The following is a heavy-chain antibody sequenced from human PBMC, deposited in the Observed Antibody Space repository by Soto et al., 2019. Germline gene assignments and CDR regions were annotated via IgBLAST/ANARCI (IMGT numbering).Heavy chain of an antibody. Sequence: SETLSLTCTVSGGSISNYYWSWIRQPPGKGLEWIGNIYYRGGSNYNPSLKSRVTLSVDTSKNLLSLKLSSVTAADTALYYCASAIDNYNPTYFDYWGQGTLVTVSS. CDR1: GGSISNYY. D-gene: IGHD1-20*01. V-gene: IGHV4-59*01. CDR3: ASAIDNYNPTYFDY. J-gene: IGHJ4*02. CDR2: IYYRGGS.